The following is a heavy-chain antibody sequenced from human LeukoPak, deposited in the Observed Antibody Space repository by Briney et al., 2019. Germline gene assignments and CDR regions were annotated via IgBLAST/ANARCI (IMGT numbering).Heavy chain of an antibody. CDR2: INPNSGGT. D-gene: IGHD2-2*01. J-gene: IGHJ4*02. Sequence: ASVKVSCKASGYTFTRYYMHWVRQAPGQGLEWMGWINPNSGGTNYAQKFQGRVTMTRDTSISTAYMELSRLRSDDTAVYYCARVFPYCSSTSCSGYWGQGTLVTVSS. CDR1: GYTFTRYY. V-gene: IGHV1-2*02. CDR3: ARVFPYCSSTSCSGY.